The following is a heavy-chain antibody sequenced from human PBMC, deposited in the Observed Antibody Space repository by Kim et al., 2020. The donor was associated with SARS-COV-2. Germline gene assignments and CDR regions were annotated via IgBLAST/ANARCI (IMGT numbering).Heavy chain of an antibody. CDR3: ARVDPYDSSGYYLDY. D-gene: IGHD3-22*01. J-gene: IGHJ4*02. Sequence: PSLKSRVTISVDTSKNQFSLKLSSVTAADTAVYYCARVDPYDSSGYYLDYWGQGTLVTVSS. V-gene: IGHV4-31*02.